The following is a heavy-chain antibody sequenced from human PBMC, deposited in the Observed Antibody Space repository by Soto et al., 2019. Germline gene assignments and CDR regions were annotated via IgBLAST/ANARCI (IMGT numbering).Heavy chain of an antibody. D-gene: IGHD3-9*01. CDR1: GYSFTSYW. J-gene: IGHJ5*02. Sequence: PGESLKISCKGSGYSFTSYWIGWVRQMPGKGLEWMGIIYPGDSDTRYSPSFQGQVTISADKSISTAYLQWSSLEASDTAMYYCARLGRYDILTGYPQVPFDPWGQGTLVTVSS. V-gene: IGHV5-51*01. CDR3: ARLGRYDILTGYPQVPFDP. CDR2: IYPGDSDT.